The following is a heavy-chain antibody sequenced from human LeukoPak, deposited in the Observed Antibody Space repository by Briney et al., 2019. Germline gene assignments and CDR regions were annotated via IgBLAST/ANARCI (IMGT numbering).Heavy chain of an antibody. CDR3: ARDPKGGFVFRH. CDR1: GGTFSDYT. CDR2: ISPIVDIV. Sequence: SVKVSCKASGGTFSDYTISWVRQAPGHGLEWMGRISPIVDIVNFAQKFQGRVTITADKSTSTVYMELSSLRSDDTAVYYCARDPKGGFVFRHWGQGTLVTVSS. V-gene: IGHV1-69*04. D-gene: IGHD3-16*01. J-gene: IGHJ4*02.